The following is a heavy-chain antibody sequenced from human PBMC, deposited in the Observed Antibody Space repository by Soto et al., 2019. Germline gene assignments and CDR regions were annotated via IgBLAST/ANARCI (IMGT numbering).Heavy chain of an antibody. V-gene: IGHV3-30*18. CDR1: GFTFRTYA. CDR3: AKDAGSTAYFFAS. Sequence: QVQVVESGGGVVQPGRSLRLSCAASGFTFRTYAMHWVRQAPGKGLEWVAVISHDGSNTDYGDSVKGRFTISRDNSKSTLSLQMNSLRPEDTGVYYCAKDAGSTAYFFASWGQGTLVSVSS. J-gene: IGHJ4*02. CDR2: ISHDGSNT.